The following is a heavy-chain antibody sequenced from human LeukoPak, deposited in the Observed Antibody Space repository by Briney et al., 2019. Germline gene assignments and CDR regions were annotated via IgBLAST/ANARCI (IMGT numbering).Heavy chain of an antibody. CDR2: IWYDGSNK. V-gene: IGHV3-33*01. CDR3: AREGPPYCSGGSCGAFDI. J-gene: IGHJ3*02. Sequence: PGGSLRLSCAASGFTFSSYGMHWVRQAPGKGLEWVAVIWYDGSNKYYADSVKGRFTISRDNSKNTLYLQMNSLRAEDTAVYYCAREGPPYCSGGSCGAFDIWGQGTMVTVSS. CDR1: GFTFSSYG. D-gene: IGHD2-15*01.